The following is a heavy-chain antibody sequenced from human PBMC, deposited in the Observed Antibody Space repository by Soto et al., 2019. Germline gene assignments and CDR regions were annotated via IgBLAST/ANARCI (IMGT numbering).Heavy chain of an antibody. J-gene: IGHJ3*02. V-gene: IGHV4-4*02. Sequence: NHSETLSLTCAVSGGSINSSNWWSWVRQPPGKGLEWIGEIYHSGSTNYNPSLKSRVTISVDKSKNQFSLKLSSVTAADTAVYYCARDEGGAVVVVAARAFDIWGQGTMVTVSS. CDR1: GGSINSSNW. D-gene: IGHD2-15*01. CDR2: IYHSGST. CDR3: ARDEGGAVVVVAARAFDI.